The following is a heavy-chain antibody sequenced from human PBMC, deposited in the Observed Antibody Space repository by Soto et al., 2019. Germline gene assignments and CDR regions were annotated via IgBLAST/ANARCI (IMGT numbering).Heavy chain of an antibody. CDR3: VHSRCGGDCLQSYSSHYYYGMAI. Sequence: QITLKESGPTLVKPTQTLTLACTFSGFSLTTGGMGVGWIRQPPGKAPEWLALIYWDGDRRYRPSLMSRLTTDNATSKNXVXXXMXXMDPVDTATYYCVHSRCGGDCLQSYSSHYYYGMAIWGQGTTVTVSS. J-gene: IGHJ6*02. D-gene: IGHD2-21*02. V-gene: IGHV2-5*02. CDR1: GFSLTTGGMG. CDR2: IYWDGDR.